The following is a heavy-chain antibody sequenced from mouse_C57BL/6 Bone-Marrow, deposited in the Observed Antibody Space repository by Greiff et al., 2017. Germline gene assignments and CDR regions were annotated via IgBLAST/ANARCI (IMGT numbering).Heavy chain of an antibody. D-gene: IGHD1-1*01. CDR3: AREHITTVVAEGFAY. J-gene: IGHJ3*01. V-gene: IGHV1-72*01. CDR2: IDPNSGGT. Sequence: QVQLQQPGAELVKPGASVKLSCKASGYTFTSYWMHWVKQRPGRGLEWIGRIDPNSGGTKYTEKFKSKATLTVDKPSSTAYMQLSSLTSEDSAVYYCAREHITTVVAEGFAYWGQGTLVTVSA. CDR1: GYTFTSYW.